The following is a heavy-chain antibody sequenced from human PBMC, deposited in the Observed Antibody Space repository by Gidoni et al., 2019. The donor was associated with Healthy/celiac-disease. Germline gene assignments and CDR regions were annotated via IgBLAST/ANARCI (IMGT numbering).Heavy chain of an antibody. Sequence: QVQLVQSGAEVKKPGSSVKVSCKASGGSFSSYAISWVRQAPGQGLEWMGGIIPIFGTANYAQKFQGRVTITADESTSTAYMELSSLRSEDTAVYYCARRDYYDSSGYYFSYFDYWGQGTLVTVSS. CDR3: ARRDYYDSSGYYFSYFDY. CDR1: GGSFSSYA. CDR2: IIPIFGTA. V-gene: IGHV1-69*01. D-gene: IGHD3-22*01. J-gene: IGHJ4*02.